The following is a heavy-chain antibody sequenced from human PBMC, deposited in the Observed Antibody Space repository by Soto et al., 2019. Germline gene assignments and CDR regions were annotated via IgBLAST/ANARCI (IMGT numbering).Heavy chain of an antibody. V-gene: IGHV4-4*02. CDR2: IHYSGST. J-gene: IGHJ5*02. D-gene: IGHD3-10*01. Sequence: QVRESGPRLVKPSGTLSLTCAVSGDSIRGSIWWSWVRQSPGKGLEWIGEIHYSGSTNYNPSLKSRVNIAVDTSNNQISLNVSFVTAADTAVYYCTRNSMLRPAWGQGTLVTVSS. CDR1: GDSIRGSIW. CDR3: TRNSMLRPA.